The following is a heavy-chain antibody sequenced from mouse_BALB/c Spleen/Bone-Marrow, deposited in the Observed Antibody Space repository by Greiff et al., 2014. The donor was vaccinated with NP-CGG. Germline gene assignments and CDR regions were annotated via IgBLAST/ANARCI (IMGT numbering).Heavy chain of an antibody. V-gene: IGHV2-9*02. J-gene: IGHJ4*01. CDR1: GFSLTCYG. CDR2: IWAGGST. CDR3: ARSGLRRPAMDY. Sequence: VKLVESGPGLVAPSQSLSITCTVSGFSLTCYGVHWVRQPPGKGLEWLGVIWAGGSTNYNSALMSRLSISKDNSKSQVFLKMNSLQIDDTAMYYCARSGLRRPAMDYWGQGTSVTVSS. D-gene: IGHD2-4*01.